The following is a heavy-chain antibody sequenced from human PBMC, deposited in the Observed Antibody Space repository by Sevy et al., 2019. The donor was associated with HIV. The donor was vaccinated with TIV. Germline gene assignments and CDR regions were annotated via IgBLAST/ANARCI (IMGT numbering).Heavy chain of an antibody. CDR2: IYWDDDK. CDR3: AHRLRTSTTSLDPFDV. J-gene: IGHJ3*01. D-gene: IGHD5-12*01. Sequence: SGPTLVNPTQTLTLTCTFSGFSLDASGASVGWLRQPPGKALEWLALIYWDDDKRYSPSLKTRLTITKGTSKNQVVLTMTNMDPVDTGTYYCAHRLRTSTTSLDPFDVWGQRTLVTVSS. V-gene: IGHV2-5*02. CDR1: GFSLDASGAS.